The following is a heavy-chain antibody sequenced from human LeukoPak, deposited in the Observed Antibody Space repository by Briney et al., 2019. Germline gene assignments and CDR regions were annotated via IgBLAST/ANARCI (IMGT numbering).Heavy chain of an antibody. J-gene: IGHJ4*02. D-gene: IGHD1-26*01. CDR1: GGTFSSYA. CDR2: IIPIFGTA. V-gene: IGHV1-69*05. Sequence: GASVKVSCKASGGTFSSYAISWVRQAPGQGLEWMGGIIPIFGTANYAQKFQGRVTITTDESTSTAYMELSSLRSEDTAVYYCARAGPGGKALYYFDYWGQGTLVTVSS. CDR3: ARAGPGGKALYYFDY.